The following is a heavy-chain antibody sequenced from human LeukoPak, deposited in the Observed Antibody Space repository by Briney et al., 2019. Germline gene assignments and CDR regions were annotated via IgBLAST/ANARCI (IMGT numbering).Heavy chain of an antibody. CDR1: GGSFSGYY. D-gene: IGHD4-17*01. CDR3: AASRYDYGDYVPLVY. J-gene: IGHJ4*02. CDR2: INHSGST. Sequence: PSETLSLTCAVYGGSFSGYYWSWLRQPPGKGLEWIGEINHSGSTNYNPSLNSRVTISVDTSKNQFSLKLSSVTAADTTVYYCAASRYDYGDYVPLVYWGQGTLVTVSS. V-gene: IGHV4-34*01.